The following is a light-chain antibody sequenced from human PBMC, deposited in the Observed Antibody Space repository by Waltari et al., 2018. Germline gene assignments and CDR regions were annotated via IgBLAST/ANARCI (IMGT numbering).Light chain of an antibody. V-gene: IGLV6-57*04. Sequence: NFMLTQPHSVSESPGKTVTISCTRSSGSLASSYVQWYQQRPGSAPTTVIYDDDLRPSGVPDRFSGSIDSSSNSASLTISGLKTEDEADYYCQSYDDTTNQVFGGGTKLTVL. CDR3: QSYDDTTNQV. CDR1: SGSLASSY. CDR2: DDD. J-gene: IGLJ2*01.